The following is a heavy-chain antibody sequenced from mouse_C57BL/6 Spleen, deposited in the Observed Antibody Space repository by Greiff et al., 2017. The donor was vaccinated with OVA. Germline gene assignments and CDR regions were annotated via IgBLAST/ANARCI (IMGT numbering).Heavy chain of an antibody. D-gene: IGHD1-1*01. CDR2: IHPNSGST. Sequence: QVQLQQPGAELVKPGASVKLSCKASGYTFTSYWMHWVKQRPGQGLEWIGMIHPNSGSTNYNEKFKSKATLTVDKSSSTAYMQLSSLTSEDSAVYYCARSVSSAYAYDYRGQGTTLTVSS. CDR3: ARSVSSAYAYDY. J-gene: IGHJ2*01. CDR1: GYTFTSYW. V-gene: IGHV1-64*01.